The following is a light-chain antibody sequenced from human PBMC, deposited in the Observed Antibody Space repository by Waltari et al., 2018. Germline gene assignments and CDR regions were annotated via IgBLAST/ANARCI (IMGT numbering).Light chain of an antibody. J-gene: IGKJ3*01. CDR1: QSVNTY. CDR2: DSS. V-gene: IGKV3-11*01. Sequence: EIVLTQSPATLSLSPGERATLSCRTSQSVNTYLAWYQQKPGQVPRLLIYDSSNRATGIPARFSCSGSGTDFTLTISSLDPEDFAIYYCQQRSQWPPVTFGPGTKVNIK. CDR3: QQRSQWPPVT.